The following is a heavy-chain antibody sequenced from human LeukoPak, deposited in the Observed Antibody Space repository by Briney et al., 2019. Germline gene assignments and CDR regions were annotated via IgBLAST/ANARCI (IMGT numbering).Heavy chain of an antibody. V-gene: IGHV3-74*01. Sequence: GGSLRLSCAASGLTFSSHWMHWVRQAPGKGLVWVSRITNDGSSTTYADSVKGRFTISRDNAKNMLYLQVNSLGAEDTAVYYCARGGNGYFSNAFDIWGQGTMVTVSS. CDR1: GLTFSSHW. J-gene: IGHJ3*02. CDR3: ARGGNGYFSNAFDI. D-gene: IGHD5-18*01. CDR2: ITNDGSST.